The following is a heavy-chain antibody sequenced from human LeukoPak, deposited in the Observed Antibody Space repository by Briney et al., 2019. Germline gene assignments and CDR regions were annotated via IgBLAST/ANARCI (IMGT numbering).Heavy chain of an antibody. CDR3: ARVGFDLTGPHDAFDI. CDR2: INPNSGGT. Sequence: ASVKVSCKASGYTFTGYYMHWVRQAPGQGLEWMGWINPNSGGTNYARKFQGRVTMTRDTSISTAYMELSRLRSDDTAVYYCARVGFDLTGPHDAFDIWGQGTMVTVSS. CDR1: GYTFTGYY. V-gene: IGHV1-2*02. D-gene: IGHD3-9*01. J-gene: IGHJ3*02.